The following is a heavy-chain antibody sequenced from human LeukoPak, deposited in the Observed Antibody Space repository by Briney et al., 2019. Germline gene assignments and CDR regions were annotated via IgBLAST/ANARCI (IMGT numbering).Heavy chain of an antibody. CDR3: ARDRTPSTAPLQGWFDP. J-gene: IGHJ5*02. D-gene: IGHD2-15*01. V-gene: IGHV4-59*01. Sequence: SETLSLTCTVSGGSISSYYWSWIRQPPGKGLEWIGSISYSGSTNYNPSLKSRVTISVDTSKNQFSLKLTSVTAADTAVYYCARDRTPSTAPLQGWFDPWGQGTLVTVSS. CDR1: GGSISSYY. CDR2: ISYSGST.